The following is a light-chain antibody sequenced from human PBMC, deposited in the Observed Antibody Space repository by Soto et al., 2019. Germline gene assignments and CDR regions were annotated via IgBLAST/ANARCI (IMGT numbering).Light chain of an antibody. V-gene: IGKV3-15*01. CDR2: GAS. J-gene: IGKJ1*01. CDR3: QQYNNWPPMS. CDR1: QSVSSN. Sequence: EIVMTQSPATLSVSPGERATLSCRASQSVSSNLAWSQQKPGQAPRLIIYGASTRATGIPARFSGSGSGTEFTLTSSSLKSEDFAVYYCQQYNNWPPMSFGQGTKVDIK.